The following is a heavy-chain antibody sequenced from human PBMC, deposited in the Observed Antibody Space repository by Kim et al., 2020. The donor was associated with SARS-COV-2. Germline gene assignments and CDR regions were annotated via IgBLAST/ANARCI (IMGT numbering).Heavy chain of an antibody. CDR2: IYYSGST. V-gene: IGHV4-31*03. J-gene: IGHJ4*02. Sequence: SETLSLTCTVSGGSISSGGYYWSWIRQHPGKGLEWIGYIYYSGSTYYNPSLKSRVTISVDTSKNQFSLKLSSVTAADTAVYYCARQGPVRDTAMVTADYWGQGTLVTVSS. CDR1: GGSISSGGYY. D-gene: IGHD5-18*01. CDR3: ARQGPVRDTAMVTADY.